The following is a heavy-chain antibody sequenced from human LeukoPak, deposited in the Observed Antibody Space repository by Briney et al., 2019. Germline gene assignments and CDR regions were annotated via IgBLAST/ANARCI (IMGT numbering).Heavy chain of an antibody. CDR3: AKPFSGSWYLLGS. V-gene: IGHV3-48*02. J-gene: IGHJ5*02. CDR2: ISSSSSTI. D-gene: IGHD6-13*01. CDR1: GFTFSSSS. Sequence: GGSLRLSCAASGFTFSSSSMNWVRQAPGKGLEWVSYISSSSSTIHYAESVTGRFTISRDNAKNSLYLQMNSLRDEDTAVYYCAKPFSGSWYLLGSWGQGTLVTVSS.